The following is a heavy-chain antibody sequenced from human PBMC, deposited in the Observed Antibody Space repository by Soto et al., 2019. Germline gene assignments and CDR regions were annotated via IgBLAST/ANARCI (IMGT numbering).Heavy chain of an antibody. D-gene: IGHD3-16*01. J-gene: IGHJ4*02. Sequence: QVQLQESDPGLVKPSETLSLTCTVSGGSISSYYWSWIRQPPGKGLEWIGYIYYSGSTNYNPSLKSRVTISVDTSKNQFSLKLSSVTAADTAVYYCARDRGGALDYWGQGTLVTVSS. CDR3: ARDRGGALDY. CDR1: GGSISSYY. CDR2: IYYSGST. V-gene: IGHV4-59*01.